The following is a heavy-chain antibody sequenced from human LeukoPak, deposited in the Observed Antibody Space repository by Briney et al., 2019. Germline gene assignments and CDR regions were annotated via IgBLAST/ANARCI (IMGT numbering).Heavy chain of an antibody. Sequence: GGSLRLSCAASGFTFDDYAMHWVRQAPGKGLEWVSGINWNGGFITYADSVKGRFTISRDSPKNSLYLEMNSLRGEDTAFYYCAKDISPRRYYDWPTSDFDFWGQGTLVTVSS. D-gene: IGHD3-9*01. J-gene: IGHJ4*02. CDR1: GFTFDDYA. CDR3: AKDISPRRYYDWPTSDFDF. CDR2: INWNGGFI. V-gene: IGHV3-9*01.